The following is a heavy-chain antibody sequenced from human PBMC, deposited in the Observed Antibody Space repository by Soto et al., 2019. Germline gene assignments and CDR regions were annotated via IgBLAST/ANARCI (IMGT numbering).Heavy chain of an antibody. V-gene: IGHV1-46*01. CDR1: RYTFTNYY. J-gene: IGHJ5*02. CDR2: INPSGGST. CDR3: ATVPKAMTADNRFDP. D-gene: IGHD2-21*02. Sequence: ASVKVSCKASRYTFTNYYIHWVRQAPGQGLEWMGIINPSGGSTDYAQKFQGRVTMTRDTSTSTVYMELNSLRSEDTAMYYCATVPKAMTADNRFDPWGQGTLVTVSS.